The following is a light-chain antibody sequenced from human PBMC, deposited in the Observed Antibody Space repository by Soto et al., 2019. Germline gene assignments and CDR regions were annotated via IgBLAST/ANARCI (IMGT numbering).Light chain of an antibody. V-gene: IGKV1-39*01. CDR2: AAS. CDR1: QSISTY. CDR3: QQSYSAPPWT. Sequence: DIQMTQSPSSLSASVGDRVTISCRASQSISTYLNWYQQKPGKAPRLLIYAASTVQTGVPPRFSDSGSGTDFTLTISSLRLDDIATYFCQQSYSAPPWTFGQGTKVEIK. J-gene: IGKJ1*01.